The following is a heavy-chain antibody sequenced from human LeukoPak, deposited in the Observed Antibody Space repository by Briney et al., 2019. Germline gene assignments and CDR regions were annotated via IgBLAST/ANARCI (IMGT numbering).Heavy chain of an antibody. CDR2: SYHSGST. J-gene: IGHJ4*02. CDR3: ARKQSSYGSGSYHFDY. Sequence: SGTLSLTCAVSGGSITSSKWWTWVRQPPGKGLEWIGESYHSGSTNYNPSLKSRVTISVDKSKKQFSLKLSSVTAADTAVYYCARKQSSYGSGSYHFDYWGQGTLVTVSS. D-gene: IGHD3-10*01. CDR1: GGSITSSKW. V-gene: IGHV4-4*02.